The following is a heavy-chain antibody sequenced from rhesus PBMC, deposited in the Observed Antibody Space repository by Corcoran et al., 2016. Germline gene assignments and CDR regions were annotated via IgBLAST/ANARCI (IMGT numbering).Heavy chain of an antibody. V-gene: IGHV3-136*01. CDR3: TREETGTTFGYYFDY. CDR1: GFTFSRYA. CDR2: ISYTGKTI. Sequence: EVQLVESGGGLVQPGGSLRLSCAASGFTFSRYAISWVREGPGKGLEWGSYISYTGKTIYYAASVKGRFTISRDNAKNSLSLQMSSRRAEDTAVYYCTREETGTTFGYYFDYWGQGVLVTVSS. J-gene: IGHJ4*01. D-gene: IGHD1-7*02.